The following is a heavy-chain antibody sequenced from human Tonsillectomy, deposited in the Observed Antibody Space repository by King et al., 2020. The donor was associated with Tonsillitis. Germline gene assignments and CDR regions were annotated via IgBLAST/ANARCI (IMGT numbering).Heavy chain of an antibody. Sequence: QLQESGPGLVKPSETLSLTCTVSVGSISSSTNYWGWIRQPPGKGLEWIGGFYYSGSTYYNPSLKSRVTISVDTSMNQFSLKVTSVTAADTAVYYCAVSERWLQFDYWGQGTLVTVSS. CDR3: AVSERWLQFDY. V-gene: IGHV4-39*01. J-gene: IGHJ4*02. CDR2: FYYSGST. D-gene: IGHD5-24*01. CDR1: VGSISSSTNY.